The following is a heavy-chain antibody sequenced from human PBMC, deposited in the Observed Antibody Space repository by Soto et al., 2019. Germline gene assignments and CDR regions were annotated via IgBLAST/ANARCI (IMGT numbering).Heavy chain of an antibody. Sequence: CAASGFTFSSYAMSWVRQAPGKGLEWVSAISGSGGSTYYADSVKGRFTISRDNSKNTLYLQMNSLRAEDTAVYYCAKDWLAVRGEPPTDWGQGTLVTVSS. V-gene: IGHV3-23*01. CDR3: AKDWLAVRGEPPTD. J-gene: IGHJ4*02. CDR1: GFTFSSYA. CDR2: ISGSGGST. D-gene: IGHD3-10*01.